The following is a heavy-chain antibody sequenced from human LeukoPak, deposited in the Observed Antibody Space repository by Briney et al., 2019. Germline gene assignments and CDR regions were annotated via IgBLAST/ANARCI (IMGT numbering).Heavy chain of an antibody. V-gene: IGHV1-18*01. CDR1: GYTFTSYG. J-gene: IGHJ3*02. D-gene: IGHD2-15*01. Sequence: ASVKVSCMASGYTFTSYGISCGRQAPGQGREWMGWISAYNGNTNYAQKLQGRVTMPPAPSTSPAYLELSSLRSDETAVYYCARDGNWATPPNDAFDIWGQGTMVTVSS. CDR2: ISAYNGNT. CDR3: ARDGNWATPPNDAFDI.